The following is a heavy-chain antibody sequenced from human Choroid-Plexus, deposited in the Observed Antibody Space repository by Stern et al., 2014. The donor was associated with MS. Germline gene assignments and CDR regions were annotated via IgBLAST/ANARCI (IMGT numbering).Heavy chain of an antibody. J-gene: IGHJ4*02. CDR3: AKDRQYXXXXXXF. V-gene: IGHV3-30*18. Sequence: VQLVESGGGVVQPGRPLRLSCAASGFSFSSFGMHWVRQAPGKGLEWVALISYDGSKDYADSVKGRFAISRDYSKNTLYLQMNSLRAEDTAVYYCAKDRQYXXXXXXFWGQGSLVTVSS. D-gene: IGHD2-2*01. CDR2: ISYDGSK. CDR1: GFSFSSFG.